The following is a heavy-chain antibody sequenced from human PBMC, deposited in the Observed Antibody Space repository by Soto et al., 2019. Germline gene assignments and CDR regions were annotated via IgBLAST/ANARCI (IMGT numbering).Heavy chain of an antibody. Sequence: GESLKISCKGSGYSFTSYWIGWVRQVPGKGLEWMGIIYPGDSDTRYSPSFQGQVTISADMSISTAYLQWSSLKASDTAMYYCARHGRGGDRYCSSTSCPGMEVWGQGPTVTVSS. D-gene: IGHD2-2*01. J-gene: IGHJ6*02. CDR2: IYPGDSDT. CDR3: ARHGRGGDRYCSSTSCPGMEV. V-gene: IGHV5-51*01. CDR1: GYSFTSYW.